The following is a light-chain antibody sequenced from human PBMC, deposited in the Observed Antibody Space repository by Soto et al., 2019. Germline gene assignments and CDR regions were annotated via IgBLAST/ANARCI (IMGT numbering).Light chain of an antibody. CDR1: QSISIY. J-gene: IGKJ1*01. V-gene: IGKV1-39*01. CDR2: ASS. CDR3: QQTYSNPRT. Sequence: DLQMTQSPSSLSASVGDRVTITCRTSQSISIYLNWYQQIPGKAPKLLIYASSNLHTGVPSRFSGSASGTDFTLTISSLQPEDSATYYCQQTYSNPRTFGQGTKVDIK.